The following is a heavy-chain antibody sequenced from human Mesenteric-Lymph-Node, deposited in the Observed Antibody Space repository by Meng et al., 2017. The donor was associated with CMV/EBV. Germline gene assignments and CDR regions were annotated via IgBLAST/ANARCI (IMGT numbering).Heavy chain of an antibody. CDR3: ARGPSKLRYFDWLLWG. CDR2: IYYSGST. J-gene: IGHJ4*02. CDR1: GDSISSRSHY. V-gene: IGHV4-39*07. Sequence: SETLSLTCTCSGDSISSRSHYWGWIRQPPGKGLEWIGSIYYSGSTYYNPSLKSRVTISVDTSKNQFSLKLSSVTAADTAVYYCARGPSKLRYFDWLLWGWGQGTLVTVSS. D-gene: IGHD3-9*01.